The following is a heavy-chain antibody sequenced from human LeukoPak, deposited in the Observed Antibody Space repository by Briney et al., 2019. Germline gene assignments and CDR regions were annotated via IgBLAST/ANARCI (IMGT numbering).Heavy chain of an antibody. CDR3: ARDKVQLATPDFYYSFYMDV. CDR2: ISSSGSAR. V-gene: IGHV3-48*04. CDR1: GFTFTSYG. D-gene: IGHD6-13*01. J-gene: IGHJ6*03. Sequence: PRRSLRLSSAAPGFTFTSYGMHWIPQAPGKWPEWVSYISSSGSARFYAYSVKGRFTISRDNAKNSLYLQMNSLRAEDTAVYYCARDKVQLATPDFYYSFYMDVWGKGTTVTVSS.